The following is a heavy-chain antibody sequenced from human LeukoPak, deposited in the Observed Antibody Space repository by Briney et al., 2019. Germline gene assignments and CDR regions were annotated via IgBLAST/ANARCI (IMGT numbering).Heavy chain of an antibody. CDR1: GYTLTELS. V-gene: IGHV1-24*01. D-gene: IGHD4/OR15-4a*01. J-gene: IGHJ4*02. CDR3: AREAFTTRCYDS. CDR2: FDPEDGET. Sequence: GASVKVSCKVSGYTLTELSMHWVRQAPGKGLEWMGGFDPEDGETIYAQKFQGRVTMTEDTFTDTAYMELSSLRSDDTAVYYCAREAFTTRCYDSWGQGTLVTVSS.